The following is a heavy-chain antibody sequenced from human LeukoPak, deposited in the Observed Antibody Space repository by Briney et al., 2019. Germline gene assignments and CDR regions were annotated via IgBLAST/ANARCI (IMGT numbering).Heavy chain of an antibody. D-gene: IGHD1-26*01. CDR1: GFTFDDYA. CDR2: ISWNSGSI. J-gene: IGHJ4*02. V-gene: IGHV3-9*01. CDR3: TRVVLVGTTYSYFDY. Sequence: GRSLRLSCAASGFTFDDYAMHWVRQAPGKGLEWVSGISWNSGSIGYADSVKGRFTISRDNAKNSLYLQMNSLRAEDTALYYCTRVVLVGTTYSYFDYWGQGTLVTVSS.